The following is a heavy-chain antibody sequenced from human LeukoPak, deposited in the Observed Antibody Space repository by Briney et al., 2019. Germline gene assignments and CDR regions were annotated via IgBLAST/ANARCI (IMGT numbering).Heavy chain of an antibody. CDR3: ARLKDAVTIFDC. J-gene: IGHJ5*01. D-gene: IGHD4-17*01. CDR1: GFSLSNYW. V-gene: IGHV3-7*01. CDR2: IKEDGSQR. Sequence: GGSLRLSCVASGFSLSNYWMSWVRQAPGKGLEWVASIKEDGSQRDYVDSVKGRFTISRDNTKNSLYLQMSSLGAEDTAVYYCARLKDAVTIFDCWGQGILVTVS.